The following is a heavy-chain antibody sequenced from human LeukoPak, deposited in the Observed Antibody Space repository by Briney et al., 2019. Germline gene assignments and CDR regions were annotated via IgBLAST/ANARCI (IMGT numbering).Heavy chain of an antibody. V-gene: IGHV3-30*03. D-gene: IGHD7-27*01. J-gene: IGHJ4*02. CDR2: ISYDSSNK. CDR3: ARGPPNWGYDY. Sequence: GGSLRLSCAASGFTFSNYAMHWVRQAPGKGLEWVAVISYDSSNKYYVDSVRGRFTISRDNSKNTLYLQMNSLRSDDTAVYYCARGPPNWGYDYWGPGTLVTVSS. CDR1: GFTFSNYA.